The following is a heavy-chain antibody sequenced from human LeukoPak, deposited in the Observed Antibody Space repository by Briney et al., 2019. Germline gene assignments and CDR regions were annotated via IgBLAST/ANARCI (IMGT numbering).Heavy chain of an antibody. CDR2: IDARSGIV. CDR3: ARTYDFGRGPPGDAFDN. CDR1: GFTFSSYP. V-gene: IGHV3-48*01. J-gene: IGHJ3*02. D-gene: IGHD3-3*01. Sequence: GGSLRLSCAASGFTFSSYPMGWVRQAPGKGLEWVSYIDARSGIVYYADSVQGRFTISRDDAKDSVFLQMNSLRVDDTAVYYCARTYDFGRGPPGDAFDNWGQGTLVTVPS.